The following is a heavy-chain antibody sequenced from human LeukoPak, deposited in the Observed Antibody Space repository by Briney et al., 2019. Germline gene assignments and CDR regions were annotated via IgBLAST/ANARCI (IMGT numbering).Heavy chain of an antibody. CDR2: ITDSGNTI. Sequence: GGSLRLSCAASGFTFSDYNMNWVRQAPGKGLEWVSYITDSGNTIHYADSVKGRFTISRDNAKNSLYLEMNSLRVEDTAVYYCARDSSGYQWGQGTLVTVSS. J-gene: IGHJ4*02. V-gene: IGHV3-11*04. D-gene: IGHD3-22*01. CDR3: ARDSSGYQ. CDR1: GFTFSDYN.